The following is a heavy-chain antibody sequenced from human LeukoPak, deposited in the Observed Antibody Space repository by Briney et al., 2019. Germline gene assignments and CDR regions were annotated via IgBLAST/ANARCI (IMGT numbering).Heavy chain of an antibody. J-gene: IGHJ4*02. D-gene: IGHD3-22*01. CDR3: ARDVFPHDSSGHFDY. CDR2: INTNTGNP. Sequence: ASEKVSCKASGYTFTSYAMNWVRQAPGQGLEWMGWINTNTGNPTYAQGFTGRFVFSLDTSVSTAYLQISSLKAEDTAVYYCARDVFPHDSSGHFDYWGQGTLVTVSS. V-gene: IGHV7-4-1*02. CDR1: GYTFTSYA.